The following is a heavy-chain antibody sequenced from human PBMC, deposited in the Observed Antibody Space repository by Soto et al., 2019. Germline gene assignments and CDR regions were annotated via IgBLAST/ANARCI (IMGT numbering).Heavy chain of an antibody. CDR2: IIPISGTA. V-gene: IGHV1-69*01. CDR3: ARSQGSSTSLEIYYYYYYGMDV. CDR1: GGTFSSYA. J-gene: IGHJ6*02. Sequence: QVQLVQSGAEVKKPVSSVKVSCKASGGTFSSYAISWVRQAPGQGLEWMGGIIPISGTANYAQKFQGRVTITADESTSTAYMELSSLRSEDTAVYYCARSQGSSTSLEIYYYYYYGMDVWGQGTTVTVSS. D-gene: IGHD2-2*01.